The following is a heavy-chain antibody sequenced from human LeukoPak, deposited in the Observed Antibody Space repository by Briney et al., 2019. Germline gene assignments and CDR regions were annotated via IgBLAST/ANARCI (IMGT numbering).Heavy chain of an antibody. V-gene: IGHV4-4*09. CDR2: IYTSGST. CDR1: GGSISSYY. CDR3: AREGGDPRWLDP. J-gene: IGHJ5*02. Sequence: SEALSLTCTVSGGSISSYYWSWIRQPPGKGLEWIGYIYTSGSTNYNPSLKSRVTISVDTSKNQFSLNLTSVTAADTAVYSCAREGGDPRWLDPWGQGTLVTVSS. D-gene: IGHD6-25*01.